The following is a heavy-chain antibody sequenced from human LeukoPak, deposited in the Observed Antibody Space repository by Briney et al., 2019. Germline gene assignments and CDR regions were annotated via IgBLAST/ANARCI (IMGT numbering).Heavy chain of an antibody. CDR3: ARDWYDNSDAFDI. CDR1: GFTFSSYG. J-gene: IGHJ3*02. CDR2: IRYDGSNK. Sequence: GGSLRLSCAASGFTFSSYGMHWVRQAPGKGLEWVAFIRYDGSNKFYADSVKGRFTISRDNSKNTLFLQMNSLRAEDTAVYYCARDWYDNSDAFDIWGQGTMVTVSS. V-gene: IGHV3-30*02. D-gene: IGHD3-9*01.